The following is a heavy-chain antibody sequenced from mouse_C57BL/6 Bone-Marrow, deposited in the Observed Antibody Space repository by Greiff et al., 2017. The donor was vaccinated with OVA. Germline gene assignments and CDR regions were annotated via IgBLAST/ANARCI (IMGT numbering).Heavy chain of an antibody. J-gene: IGHJ3*01. D-gene: IGHD2-4*01. CDR1: GYTFTSYW. V-gene: IGHV1-52*01. CDR3: ARDYYDYDGAY. Sequence: QVQLQQSGAELVRPGSSVKLSCKASGYTFTSYWMHWVKQRPIQGLEWIGNIDPSDSETHYNQKFKDKATLTVDKSSSTAYMQLSSLTSEDSAVYYCARDYYDYDGAYWGQGTLVTVSA. CDR2: IDPSDSET.